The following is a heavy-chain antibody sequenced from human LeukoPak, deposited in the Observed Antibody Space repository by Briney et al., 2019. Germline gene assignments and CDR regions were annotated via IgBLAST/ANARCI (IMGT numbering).Heavy chain of an antibody. V-gene: IGHV1-69*04. J-gene: IGHJ5*02. CDR1: GGTFSSYA. CDR3: ARAYSVVAANNWFDP. CDR2: IIPILGIA. Sequence: ASVKVSCKASGGTFSSYAISWVRQAPGQGLEWMGRIIPILGIANYAQKFQGRVTITAAKSTSTAYMELSSLRSEDTAVYYCARAYSVVAANNWFDPWGQGTLVTVSS. D-gene: IGHD2-15*01.